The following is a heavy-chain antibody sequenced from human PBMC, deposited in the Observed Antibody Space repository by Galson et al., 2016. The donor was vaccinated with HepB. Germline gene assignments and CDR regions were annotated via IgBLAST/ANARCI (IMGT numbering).Heavy chain of an antibody. CDR3: AKGQTNWATFDS. J-gene: IGHJ4*02. CDR1: YV. CDR2: VNWNSATL. D-gene: IGHD7-27*01. V-gene: IGHV3-9*01. Sequence: YVMHWVRQLPGKGPEWVSGVNWNSATLAYADSVRGRFTISRDNAENSLYLQMNSLGAEDTALYYCAKGQTNWATFDSWGQGTLVTVSS.